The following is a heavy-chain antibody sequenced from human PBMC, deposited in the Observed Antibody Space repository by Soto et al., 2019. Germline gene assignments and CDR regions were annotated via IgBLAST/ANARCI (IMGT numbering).Heavy chain of an antibody. CDR3: ASTYSASWYWFDP. Sequence: QVTVKESGPVLVKPTETLTLTCTVSGFSFSNAGLGVSWIRQPPGKALEWLAHIFSNDEKSYSTSLKSRLTISKDTPTSQVVLIMTNMDPVDTATYYCASTYSASWYWFDPWGQGTLVTVSS. CDR1: GFSFSNAGLG. J-gene: IGHJ5*02. CDR2: IFSNDEK. V-gene: IGHV2-26*04. D-gene: IGHD6-13*01.